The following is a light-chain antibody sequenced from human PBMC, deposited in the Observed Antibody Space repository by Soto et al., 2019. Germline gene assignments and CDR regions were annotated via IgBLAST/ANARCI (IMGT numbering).Light chain of an antibody. CDR2: GAS. V-gene: IGKV3-20*01. CDR3: QQYGNSPIT. CDR1: QSVSSTS. J-gene: IGKJ5*01. Sequence: EIVLTQSPGTLSLSPVERATLSCRASQSVSSTSLAWYQQKPGQAPRLLIYGASSRATGIPDRFSGSGSGTDFTLTISRLEPEDFAVYYCQQYGNSPITFGQGTRLEI.